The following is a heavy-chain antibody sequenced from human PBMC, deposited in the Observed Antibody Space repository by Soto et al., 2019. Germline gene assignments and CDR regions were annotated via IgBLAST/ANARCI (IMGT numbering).Heavy chain of an antibody. J-gene: IGHJ4*02. V-gene: IGHV3-7*03. CDR3: ARDATFCLDC. CDR2: INRDGGER. Sequence: LRLSCAASGFSFSNYWMAWVRQAPGKGLEWVANINRDGGERYHADSVRGRFTIFRGNSENSLYLQMNRLRAEDTAVYYCARDATFCLDCWGRGTLVTVSS. D-gene: IGHD3-16*01. CDR1: GFSFSNYW.